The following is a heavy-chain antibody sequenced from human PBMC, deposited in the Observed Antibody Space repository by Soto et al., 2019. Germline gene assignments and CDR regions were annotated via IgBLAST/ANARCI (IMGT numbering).Heavy chain of an antibody. Sequence: GGSLRLSCAASGLTFRNYYMSWVRQAQGKGLEWVANIKQDGSEKYYVDSVKGRFTISRDNAKNSLYLQMNSLRAEDTAVYYCARPNLAAAFDYWGQGTLVTVSS. CDR3: ARPNLAAAFDY. J-gene: IGHJ4*02. V-gene: IGHV3-7*01. CDR2: IKQDGSEK. CDR1: GLTFRNYY. D-gene: IGHD6-13*01.